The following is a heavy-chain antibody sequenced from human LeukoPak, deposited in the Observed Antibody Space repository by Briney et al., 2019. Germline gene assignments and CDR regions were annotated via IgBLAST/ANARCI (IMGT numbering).Heavy chain of an antibody. Sequence: ASVKVSCKASGYTFTVYYMHWVRQAPGQGLEWMGWINPNSGGTNYAQKFQGRVTMTRDTSISTAYMELSRLRSDNTAVYYCARDLYGGTSATFDYWGQGTLVTVSS. CDR2: INPNSGGT. CDR1: GYTFTVYY. V-gene: IGHV1-2*02. D-gene: IGHD4-23*01. J-gene: IGHJ4*02. CDR3: ARDLYGGTSATFDY.